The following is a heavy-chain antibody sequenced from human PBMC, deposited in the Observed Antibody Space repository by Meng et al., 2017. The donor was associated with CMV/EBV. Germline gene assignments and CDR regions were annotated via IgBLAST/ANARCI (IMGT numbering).Heavy chain of an antibody. CDR2: IIPILGIA. Sequence: SVKVSCKASGGTFSSYTISWVRQAPGQGLEWMGRIIPILGIANYAQKFQGRVTITADKSTSTAYMELGSLRSEDTAVYYCARGPSSIAARQYYYYGMDVWGQGTTVTVSS. CDR3: ARGPSSIAARQYYYYGMDV. V-gene: IGHV1-69*02. CDR1: GGTFSSYT. J-gene: IGHJ6*02. D-gene: IGHD6-6*01.